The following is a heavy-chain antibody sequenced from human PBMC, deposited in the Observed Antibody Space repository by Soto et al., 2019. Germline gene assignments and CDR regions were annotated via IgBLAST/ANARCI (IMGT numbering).Heavy chain of an antibody. Sequence: EVQLVESGGGLVQPGGSLRLSCAASGFTFSNDWMNWVRQAAGKGLVWVSRINMDGSSTNYADSVKGRFTISRDNAKNTLYLQMNSLRVDDTAIYFCARGPRGVYGNDYWGQGALVTVSS. D-gene: IGHD2-8*02. V-gene: IGHV3-74*01. CDR1: GFTFSNDW. CDR3: ARGPRGVYGNDY. CDR2: INMDGSST. J-gene: IGHJ4*02.